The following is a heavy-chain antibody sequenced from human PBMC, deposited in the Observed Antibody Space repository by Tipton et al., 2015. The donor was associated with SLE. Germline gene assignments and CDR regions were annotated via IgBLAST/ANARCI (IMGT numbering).Heavy chain of an antibody. CDR1: GGSISSSSYY. Sequence: TLSLTCTVSGGSISSSSYYWGWIRQPPGKGLEWIGSIYYSGSTYYNPSLKSRVTISVDTSKNQFSLKLSSVTAADTAVYYCARAKGGCDYWGQGTLVTVSS. J-gene: IGHJ4*02. V-gene: IGHV4-39*01. D-gene: IGHD1-26*01. CDR3: ARAKGGCDY. CDR2: IYYSGST.